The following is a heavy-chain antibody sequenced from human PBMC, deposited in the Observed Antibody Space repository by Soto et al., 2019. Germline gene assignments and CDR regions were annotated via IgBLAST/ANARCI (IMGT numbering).Heavy chain of an antibody. J-gene: IGHJ4*02. CDR3: ARDVRLPDY. Sequence: EVQLVESGGGLVPPGGSVRLSCAASGFTFSTYSMNWVRQAPGKGLEWVSCISTTGETTYYADSVKGRLTISRDNATNSLFLQMNSLAAEDTAVYYCARDVRLPDYWGQGTLVTVSS. CDR2: ISTTGETT. V-gene: IGHV3-48*01. CDR1: GFTFSTYS. D-gene: IGHD3-10*02.